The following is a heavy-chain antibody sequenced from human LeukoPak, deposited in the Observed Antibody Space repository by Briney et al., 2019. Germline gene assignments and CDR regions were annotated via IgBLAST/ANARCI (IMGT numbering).Heavy chain of an antibody. CDR2: ISGSGGST. CDR1: GFTFSSYA. D-gene: IGHD2-21*02. J-gene: IGHJ4*02. CDR3: AKIPIAVVVTAIYYFDY. Sequence: GGSLRLSCAASGFTFSSYAMSWVRQAPGKGLEWVSAISGSGGSTYYADSVKGRFTISRDNSKNTLYLQMNSLRAEDTAVYYCAKIPIAVVVTAIYYFDYWGQGTLVTVSS. V-gene: IGHV3-23*01.